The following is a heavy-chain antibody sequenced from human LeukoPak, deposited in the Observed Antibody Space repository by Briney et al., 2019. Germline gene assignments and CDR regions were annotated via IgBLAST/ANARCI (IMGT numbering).Heavy chain of an antibody. Sequence: PSETLSLTCTVSGYSISSGYYWGWIRQPPGKGLEWIGSIYHSGSTYYNPSLKSRVTISVDTSKNQFSLKLSSVTAADTAVYYCARDRFDCSGGSCYAFDIWGQGTMVTVSS. CDR3: ARDRFDCSGGSCYAFDI. CDR1: GYSISSGYY. D-gene: IGHD2-15*01. J-gene: IGHJ3*02. V-gene: IGHV4-38-2*02. CDR2: IYHSGST.